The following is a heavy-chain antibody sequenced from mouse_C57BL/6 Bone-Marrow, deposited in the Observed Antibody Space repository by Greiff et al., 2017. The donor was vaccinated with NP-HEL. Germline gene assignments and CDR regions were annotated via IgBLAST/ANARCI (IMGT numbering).Heavy chain of an antibody. V-gene: IGHV5-16*01. Sequence: EVKLLESEGGLVQPGSSMKLSCTTSGFTFSDYYMAWVRQVPEKGLAWVANINYDGSSTYYLDSLTSRFIISRDNAKNSLYLQMSSLKSEDTATYYCAREGGLRRHTYAMDYWGQGTSVTGSS. CDR1: GFTFSDYY. D-gene: IGHD2-4*01. CDR2: INYDGSST. J-gene: IGHJ4*01. CDR3: AREGGLRRHTYAMDY.